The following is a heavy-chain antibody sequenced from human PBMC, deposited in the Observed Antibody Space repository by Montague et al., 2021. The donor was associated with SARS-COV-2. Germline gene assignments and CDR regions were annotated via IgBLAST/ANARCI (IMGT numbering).Heavy chain of an antibody. V-gene: IGHV4-4*02. CDR1: GGSISDNNW. Sequence: SETLSLTCGVSGGSISDNNWCSWVRQSPETGLEWIGEISLGGHTDYNPSLKSRVTISLDKSKNQFSLTLTSVTAADTAVYYSARDIRETEVRSRGWFDPWGRGILVTVSS. CDR3: ARDIRETEVRSRGWFDP. CDR2: ISLGGHT. J-gene: IGHJ5*02. D-gene: IGHD1-26*01.